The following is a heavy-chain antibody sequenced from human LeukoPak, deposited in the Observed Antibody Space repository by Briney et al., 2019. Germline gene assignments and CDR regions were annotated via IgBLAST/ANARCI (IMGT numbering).Heavy chain of an antibody. CDR2: IYYSGST. Sequence: SETLSLTCTVSGGSISSSSYYWGWIRQPPGKGLEWIGSIYYSGSTYYNPSLKSRVTISVDTSKNQFSLKLSSVTAADTAVYYCASVGRDGYNSYFDYWGQGTLVTVSS. J-gene: IGHJ4*02. CDR1: GGSISSSSYY. CDR3: ASVGRDGYNSYFDY. V-gene: IGHV4-39*01. D-gene: IGHD5-24*01.